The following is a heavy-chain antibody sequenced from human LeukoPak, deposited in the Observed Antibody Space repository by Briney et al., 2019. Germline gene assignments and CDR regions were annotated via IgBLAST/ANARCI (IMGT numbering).Heavy chain of an antibody. J-gene: IGHJ4*02. CDR2: IYYSGST. V-gene: IGHV4-59*01. Sequence: SETLSHTCTVSGGSISSYYWSWIRQPPGKGLEWIGYIYYSGSTNYNPSLKSRVTISVDTSKNQFSLKLSSVTAADTAVYYCAKGYCRGGSCYAYSFDYWGQGTLVTVSS. D-gene: IGHD2-15*01. CDR3: AKGYCRGGSCYAYSFDY. CDR1: GGSISSYY.